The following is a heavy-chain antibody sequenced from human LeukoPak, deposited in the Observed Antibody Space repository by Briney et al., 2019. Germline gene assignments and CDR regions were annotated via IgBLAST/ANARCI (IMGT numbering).Heavy chain of an antibody. D-gene: IGHD6-19*01. CDR1: GGSISNYY. CDR2: MYYSGNT. V-gene: IGHV4-59*12. J-gene: IGHJ4*02. CDR3: ARSYGGWYGVVKWYFDY. Sequence: SETLSLTCTVSGGSISNYYWSWIRQPPGKGLEWIGYMYYSGNTNYNPSLKSRVTISVDTSKNQFSLKLSSVTAADTAVYYCARSYGGWYGVVKWYFDYWGQGTLVTVSS.